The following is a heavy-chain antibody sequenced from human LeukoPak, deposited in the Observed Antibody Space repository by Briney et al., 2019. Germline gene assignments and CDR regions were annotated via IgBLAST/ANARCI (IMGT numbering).Heavy chain of an antibody. CDR2: IRRGSNSYTT. CDR3: TRDGGEGGNSAFDI. Sequence: GGSLRLSCAASGLTISDYILDWVRQAPGKGLEWVGRIRRGSNSYTTEYAASVKGRFIISRDDSKNSLYLHMNSLKTEDTAVYHCTRDGGEGGNSAFDIWGQGTMVTVSS. V-gene: IGHV3-72*01. CDR1: GLTISDYI. J-gene: IGHJ3*02. D-gene: IGHD3-16*01.